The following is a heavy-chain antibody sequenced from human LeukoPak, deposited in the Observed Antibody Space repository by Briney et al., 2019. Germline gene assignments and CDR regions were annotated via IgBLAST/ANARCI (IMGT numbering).Heavy chain of an antibody. CDR2: IRSKADTYTT. J-gene: IGHJ4*02. D-gene: IGHD6-19*01. CDR1: GFTFSVSA. V-gene: IGHV3-73*01. CDR3: TREYSSGWPFDF. Sequence: PGGSLKLSCAASGFTFSVSAVRWVRRASGKGLEWVGRIRSKADTYTTSYAASVKGRFTISRDDSKNTAFLQLNSLKTEDTAVYYCTREYSSGWPFDFWGQGTLVTVSS.